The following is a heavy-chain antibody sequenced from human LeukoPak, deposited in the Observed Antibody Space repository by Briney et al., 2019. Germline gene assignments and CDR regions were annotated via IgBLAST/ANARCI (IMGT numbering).Heavy chain of an antibody. CDR3: ARGSGWYAYFDL. D-gene: IGHD6-19*01. J-gene: IGHJ2*01. Sequence: KPSETLSLTCAVYGGSFSGYYWSWIRQPPGKGLEWIGEINHSGSTNYNPSLKSRVTISVDTSKNQFSLKLSSVTAADTAVYYCARGSGWYAYFDLWGRGTLVTVSS. V-gene: IGHV4-34*01. CDR2: INHSGST. CDR1: GGSFSGYY.